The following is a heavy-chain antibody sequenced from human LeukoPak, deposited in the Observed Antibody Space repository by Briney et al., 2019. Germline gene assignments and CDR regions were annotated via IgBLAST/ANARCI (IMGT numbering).Heavy chain of an antibody. V-gene: IGHV4-34*01. Sequence: SETLSLTCTVSGGSISSYYWSWIRQPPGKGLEWIGEINHSGSTNYNPSLKSRVTISVDTSKNQFSLKLSSVTAADTAVYYCASIRGYSYGNGYWGQGTLVTVSS. J-gene: IGHJ4*02. CDR2: INHSGST. D-gene: IGHD5-18*01. CDR3: ASIRGYSYGNGY. CDR1: GGSISSYY.